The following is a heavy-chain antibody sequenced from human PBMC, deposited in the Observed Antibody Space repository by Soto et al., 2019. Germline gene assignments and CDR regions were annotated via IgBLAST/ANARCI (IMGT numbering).Heavy chain of an antibody. CDR1: GFTFSSYA. D-gene: IGHD3-16*01. J-gene: IGHJ4*02. Sequence: EVQLLESGGGLVQPGGSLRLSCAASGFTFSSYAMSWVRQAPGKGLEWVSAISGSGGSTYYADSVKGRFTISRDNSKNTLYLKMNSLRAEDTAVYYCAKRDFMITFGGVRWGQGTLVTVSS. CDR2: ISGSGGST. V-gene: IGHV3-23*01. CDR3: AKRDFMITFGGVR.